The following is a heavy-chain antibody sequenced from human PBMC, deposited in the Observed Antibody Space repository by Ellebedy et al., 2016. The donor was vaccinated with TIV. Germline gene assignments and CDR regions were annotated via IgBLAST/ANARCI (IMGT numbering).Heavy chain of an antibody. CDR1: GFTFRIYW. Sequence: PGGSLRLSCAASGFTFRIYWMLWFRQSPGKGLECVANIKQDGSEKSYVDSVKGRFTISRDNAKNSVYLQMNSLRVEDTDVYYCSREPRLKDFWGRGTLVTVSS. V-gene: IGHV3-7*01. CDR2: IKQDGSEK. CDR3: SREPRLKDF. J-gene: IGHJ4*02.